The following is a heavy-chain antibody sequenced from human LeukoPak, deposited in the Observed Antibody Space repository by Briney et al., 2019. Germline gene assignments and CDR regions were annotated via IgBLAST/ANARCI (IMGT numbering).Heavy chain of an antibody. V-gene: IGHV4-59*01. Sequence: SETLSLTCTVSGGSISSYYWSWIRQPPGKGLESIGYVSYSGSTTYNPSLKSRVTISVDTSENQFSLKLSSVTAADTAVYYCARAPYSSGFYFFDPWGQGTLVTVSS. J-gene: IGHJ5*02. CDR3: ARAPYSSGFYFFDP. CDR2: VSYSGST. D-gene: IGHD3-22*01. CDR1: GGSISSYY.